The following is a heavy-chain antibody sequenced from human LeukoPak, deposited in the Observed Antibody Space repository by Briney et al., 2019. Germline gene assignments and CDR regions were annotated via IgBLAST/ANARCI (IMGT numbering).Heavy chain of an antibody. CDR2: IYTSGGT. CDR3: ARDQVAGTNWFDP. Sequence: SETLSLTCTVSGGSISSYYWSWIRQPAGKGLEWIGRIYTSGGTNYNPSLKSRVPMSVDTSKNQFSLKLSSVTAAHTAVYYCARDQVAGTNWFDPWGQGTLVTVSS. V-gene: IGHV4-4*07. D-gene: IGHD6-19*01. J-gene: IGHJ5*02. CDR1: GGSISSYY.